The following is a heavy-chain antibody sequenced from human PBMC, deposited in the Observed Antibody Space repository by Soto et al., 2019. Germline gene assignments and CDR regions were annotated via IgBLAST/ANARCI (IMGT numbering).Heavy chain of an antibody. J-gene: IGHJ4*02. CDR3: ARDIGYDYVWGSYRYVDY. CDR2: IRSSSSYI. V-gene: IGHV3-21*01. CDR1: GFTFSSYS. D-gene: IGHD3-16*02. Sequence: GGSLRLSCAASGFTFSSYSMNWVRQAPGKGLEWVSSIRSSSSYIYYADSVKGRFTISRDNAKNSLYLQMNSLRAEDTAVYYCARDIGYDYVWGSYRYVDYWGQGTLVTVSS.